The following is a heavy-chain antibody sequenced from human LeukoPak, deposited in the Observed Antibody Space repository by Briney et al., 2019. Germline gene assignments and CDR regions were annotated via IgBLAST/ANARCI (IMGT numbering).Heavy chain of an antibody. Sequence: ASVKVSCKVSGYTLTELSMHWVRQAPGKGLEWMGGFDPEDGETIYAQKFQGRVTMTEDTSTDTAYMELSSLRSEDTAVYYCATVSYYYDSSGHFGGYWGQGTLVTVSS. CDR2: FDPEDGET. J-gene: IGHJ4*02. CDR3: ATVSYYYDSSGHFGGY. D-gene: IGHD3-22*01. V-gene: IGHV1-24*01. CDR1: GYTLTELS.